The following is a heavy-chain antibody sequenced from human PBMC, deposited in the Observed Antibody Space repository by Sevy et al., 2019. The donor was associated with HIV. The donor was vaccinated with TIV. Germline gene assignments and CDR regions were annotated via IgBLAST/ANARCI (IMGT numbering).Heavy chain of an antibody. D-gene: IGHD4-17*01. J-gene: IGHJ6*02. Sequence: GGSLRLSCAASGFMFSSYSVHWVRQAPGKGLEWVAVISYAGSNKYYADSVKGRFTISRDNSKNTLYLQMNSLRAEDTVVYYCARDVAFTTEYSYGMDVWGQGTTVTVSS. CDR3: ARDVAFTTEYSYGMDV. CDR1: GFMFSSYS. V-gene: IGHV3-30-3*01. CDR2: ISYAGSNK.